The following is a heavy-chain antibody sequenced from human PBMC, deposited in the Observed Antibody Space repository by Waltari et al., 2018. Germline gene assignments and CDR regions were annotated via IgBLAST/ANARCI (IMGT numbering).Heavy chain of an antibody. CDR2: IWYDGSNK. D-gene: IGHD6-19*01. CDR3: ARDIGSSGWSYFDY. CDR1: GFPFSTYG. J-gene: IGHJ4*02. V-gene: IGHV3-33*01. Sequence: QVQLVESGGGVVQPGRSLRLSCAASGFPFSTYGMHWVRQAPGKGLEWVAVIWYDGSNKYYADSVKGRFTISRDNSKNTLYLQMNSLRAEDTAVYYCARDIGSSGWSYFDYWGQGTLVTVSS.